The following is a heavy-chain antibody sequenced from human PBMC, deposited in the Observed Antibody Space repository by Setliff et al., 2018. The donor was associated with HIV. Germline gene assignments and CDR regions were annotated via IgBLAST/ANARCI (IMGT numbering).Heavy chain of an antibody. J-gene: IGHJ6*03. V-gene: IGHV3-33*01. D-gene: IGHD5-18*01. Sequence: PGGSLRLSCVASGFTFRSYGMHWVRQAPGKGLEWLAVIWSDGNNIYYADSVKGRFTIPRDISKNTLHLQMNSLRAEDTAVYYCARRGYSHGWEYFYYYLDVWGKGTTVTVSS. CDR3: ARRGYSHGWEYFYYYLDV. CDR2: IWSDGNNI. CDR1: GFTFRSYG.